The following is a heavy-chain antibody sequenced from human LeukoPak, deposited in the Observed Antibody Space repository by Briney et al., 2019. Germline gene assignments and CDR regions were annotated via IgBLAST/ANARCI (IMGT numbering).Heavy chain of an antibody. V-gene: IGHV3-7*01. J-gene: IGHJ4*02. CDR2: IKQDGSEK. D-gene: IGHD6-6*01. CDR1: GFTFSSYW. Sequence: GGSLRLSCAASGFTFSSYWMSWVRQAPGKGLEWVANIKQDGSEKYYVDSVKGRFTISRDNAKNSLYLQMNSLRAEDTAVYYCAKEDTWYSSSSVAMNYWGQGTLVTVSS. CDR3: AKEDTWYSSSSVAMNY.